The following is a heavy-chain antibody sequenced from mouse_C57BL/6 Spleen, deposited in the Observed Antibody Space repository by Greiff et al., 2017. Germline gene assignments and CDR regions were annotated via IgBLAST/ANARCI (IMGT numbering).Heavy chain of an antibody. V-gene: IGHV5-4*01. CDR1: GFTFSSYA. D-gene: IGHD1-1*01. J-gene: IGHJ4*01. CDR3: ARDEGSRGWEAMDY. CDR2: ISDGGSYT. Sequence: EVQLVESGGGLVKPGGSLKLSCAASGFTFSSYAMSWVRQTPEKRLEWVATISDGGSYTYYPDNVKGRFTISRDNAKNNLYLQMSHLKSEDTAMYYCARDEGSRGWEAMDYWGQGTSVTVSS.